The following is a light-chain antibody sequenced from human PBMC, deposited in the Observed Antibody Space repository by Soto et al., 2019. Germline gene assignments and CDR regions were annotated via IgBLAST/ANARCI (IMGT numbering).Light chain of an antibody. V-gene: IGLV1-47*01. Sequence: QSVLTQPPSASGTPGQRVTISCSGRSSDIGSNYVYWYQQFPGTAPKLLIYRSSQRPSGVPDRFSGSRSGTSASLAISGLRSEDEADDYCASWDDSLSGWVFGGGTKLTVL. CDR2: RSS. CDR1: SSDIGSNY. J-gene: IGLJ3*02. CDR3: ASWDDSLSGWV.